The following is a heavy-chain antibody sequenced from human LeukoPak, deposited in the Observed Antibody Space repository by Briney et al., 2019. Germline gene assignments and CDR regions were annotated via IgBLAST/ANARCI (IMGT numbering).Heavy chain of an antibody. CDR3: ARDAVAGTGDY. CDR1: GFTFSSYS. Sequence: GGSLRLSCAASGFTFSSYSMNWVRQAPGKGLEWVSYISSSSSTIYYADSVKGRFTISRDNAKNSLYLQMNSLRAEDTAVYYCARDAVAGTGDYWGQGTLVTVSS. CDR2: ISSSSSTI. D-gene: IGHD6-19*01. J-gene: IGHJ4*02. V-gene: IGHV3-48*01.